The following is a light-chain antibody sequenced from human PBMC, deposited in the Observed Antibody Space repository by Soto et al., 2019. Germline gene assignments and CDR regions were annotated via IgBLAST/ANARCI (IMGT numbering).Light chain of an antibody. J-gene: IGLJ3*02. CDR2: EGT. Sequence: QSALTQPASVSGSPGQSITISCTGTSSDVGRYNFVSWYQQHPGKAPKVMIYEGTKRPSGVSNRFSGSKSGNTASLTISGIQAADEADYYCCSYAGSSTWMFGGGTKLTVL. CDR3: CSYAGSSTWM. CDR1: SSDVGRYNF. V-gene: IGLV2-23*01.